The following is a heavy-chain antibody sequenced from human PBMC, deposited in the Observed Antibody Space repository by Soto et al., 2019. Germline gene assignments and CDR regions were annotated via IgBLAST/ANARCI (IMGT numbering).Heavy chain of an antibody. CDR1: GGSISSYY. CDR2: IYYSGST. CDR3: ARGGEYYDFWSGLDNYYYYYGMDV. Sequence: SETLSLTCTVSGGSISSYYWSWIRQPPGKGLEWIGYIYYSGSTNYNPSLKSRVTISVDTSKNQFSLKLSSVTAADTAVYYCARGGEYYDFWSGLDNYYYYYGMDVWGQGTTVTVSS. V-gene: IGHV4-59*01. D-gene: IGHD3-3*01. J-gene: IGHJ6*02.